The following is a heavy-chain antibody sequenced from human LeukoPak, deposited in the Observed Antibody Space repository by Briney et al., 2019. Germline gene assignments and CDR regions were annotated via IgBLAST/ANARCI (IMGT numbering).Heavy chain of an antibody. D-gene: IGHD2-15*01. V-gene: IGHV3-74*01. Sequence: GGSLRLSCADSGFTFSRYWMHWVRQTPGKGLVWVPCISADGSVTRYADSVKGRFTISRDNTKSTLYLQMHSLRAEDTAVYYCATAGGDGSRMGFDPWGQGTLVTVSS. CDR1: GFTFSRYW. CDR3: ATAGGDGSRMGFDP. J-gene: IGHJ5*02. CDR2: ISADGSVT.